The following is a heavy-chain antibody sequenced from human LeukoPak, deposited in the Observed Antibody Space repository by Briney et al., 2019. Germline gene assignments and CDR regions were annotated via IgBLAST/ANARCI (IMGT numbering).Heavy chain of an antibody. Sequence: SETLSLTCTVSGSISSYYWSWIRQPPGKGLEWIGYIYTSGSTNYNPSLKSRVTMSVDTSKNQFSLKLSSVTAADTAVYYCAREEEQMARGLDPWGQGALVTVSS. CDR3: AREEEQMARGLDP. J-gene: IGHJ5*02. CDR1: GSISSYY. CDR2: IYTSGST. D-gene: IGHD5-24*01. V-gene: IGHV4-4*09.